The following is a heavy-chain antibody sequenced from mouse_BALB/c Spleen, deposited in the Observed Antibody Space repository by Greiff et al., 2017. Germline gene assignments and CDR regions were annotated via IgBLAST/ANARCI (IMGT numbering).Heavy chain of an antibody. CDR1: GFNIKDYY. J-gene: IGHJ3*01. Sequence: VQLKQSGAELVRSGASVKLSCTASGFNIKDYYMHWVKQRPEQGLEWIGWIDPENGDTEYAPKFQGKATMTADTSSNTAYLQLSSLTSEDTAVYYCNAVNGQFAYWGQGTLVTVSA. CDR3: NAVNGQFAY. CDR2: IDPENGDT. V-gene: IGHV14-4*02.